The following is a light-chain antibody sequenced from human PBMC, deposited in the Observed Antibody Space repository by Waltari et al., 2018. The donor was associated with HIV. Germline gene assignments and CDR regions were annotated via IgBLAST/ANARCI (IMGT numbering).Light chain of an antibody. J-gene: IGLJ3*02. CDR1: SANVGNT. V-gene: IGLV1-47*01. CDR2: RDN. CDR3: AAWDDILSGWV. Sequence: QSALTQPASVSGSPGQRVTISCSGSSANVGNTVYWYQQLPGTAPKVLIYRDNQRPSGVPDRFSGSRSGTSASLDVSGLRSEDEANYFCAAWDDILSGWVFGGGTKLTVL.